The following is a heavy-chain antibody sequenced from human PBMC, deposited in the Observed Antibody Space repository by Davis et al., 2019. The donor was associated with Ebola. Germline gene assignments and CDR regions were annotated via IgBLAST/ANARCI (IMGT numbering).Heavy chain of an antibody. Sequence: PGGSLRLSCAASGFTFSDYYMSWIRQAPGKGLEWVGRIKSKTDGATRDFAAPVKGRFTISRDDSKDTLYLQMNSLKTEDTGVYYCTAGTGRTDFDYWGQGTLVTVSS. D-gene: IGHD1-7*01. J-gene: IGHJ4*02. CDR1: GFTFSDYY. CDR2: IKSKTDGATR. CDR3: TAGTGRTDFDY. V-gene: IGHV3-15*01.